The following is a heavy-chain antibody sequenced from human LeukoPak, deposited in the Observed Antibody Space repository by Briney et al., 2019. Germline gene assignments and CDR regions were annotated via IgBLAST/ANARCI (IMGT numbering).Heavy chain of an antibody. D-gene: IGHD2-2*01. Sequence: ASVKVPCKASGYTFTSYDINWVRQATGQGLEWMGWINPNSGGTNYAQKFQGRVTMTRDTSINTAYMELSRLTSDDTAVYYCARGRDLDCSSTSCSMFDYWGQGTLVTVSS. CDR1: GYTFTSYD. CDR2: INPNSGGT. CDR3: ARGRDLDCSSTSCSMFDY. J-gene: IGHJ4*02. V-gene: IGHV1-2*02.